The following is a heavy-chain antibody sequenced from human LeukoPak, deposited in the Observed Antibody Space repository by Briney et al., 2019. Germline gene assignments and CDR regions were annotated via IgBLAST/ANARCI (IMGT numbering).Heavy chain of an antibody. J-gene: IGHJ4*02. V-gene: IGHV3-48*01. CDR3: AREARWLQSYYFDY. D-gene: IGHD5-24*01. CDR2: IRNSGNTI. CDR1: GFTLSSYN. Sequence: PGGSLRLSCAVSGFTLSSYNMNWVRQAPGKGLEWVSYIRNSGNTIYYADSVKGRFTISRDPAKNSLYLQMNSLRAEDTAVYYCAREARWLQSYYFDYWGQGTLVTVSS.